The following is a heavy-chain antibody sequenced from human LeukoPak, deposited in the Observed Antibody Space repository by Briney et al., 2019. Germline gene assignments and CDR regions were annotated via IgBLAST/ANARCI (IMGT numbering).Heavy chain of an antibody. V-gene: IGHV1-18*01. D-gene: IGHD3-10*01. CDR3: ARGLPGPGSGSLYPYYFDY. Sequence: GASVKVSCKASGYTFTSYGISWVRQAPGQGLEWTGWISAYNGNTNYAQKLQGRVTMTTDTSTSTAYMELRSLRSDDTAVYYCARGLPGPGSGSLYPYYFDYWGQGTLVTVSS. J-gene: IGHJ4*02. CDR2: ISAYNGNT. CDR1: GYTFTSYG.